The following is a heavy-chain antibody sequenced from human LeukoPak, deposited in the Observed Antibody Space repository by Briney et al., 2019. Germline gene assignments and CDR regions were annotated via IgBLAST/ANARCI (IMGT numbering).Heavy chain of an antibody. Sequence: PGGSLRLSCAASGFTFSDYEMNWVRQAPGKGLEWVSFLTSSGSTMYYSDSVKGRFTISRDNAKNSLYLQMNSLRAEDTAVYYCARDTYSASYFGFDYWGQGILVTVSS. CDR2: LTSSGSTM. D-gene: IGHD1-26*01. J-gene: IGHJ4*02. V-gene: IGHV3-48*03. CDR3: ARDTYSASYFGFDY. CDR1: GFTFSDYE.